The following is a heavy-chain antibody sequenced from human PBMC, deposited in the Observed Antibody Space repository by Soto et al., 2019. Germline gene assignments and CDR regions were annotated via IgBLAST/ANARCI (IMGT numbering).Heavy chain of an antibody. CDR3: VNQCMWGGDY. Sequence: PGGSLRLSCSASGFTFRSYAMNWIRQAPGKGLEYVSAITSNGGSTYYADSVKGRLTLSRDNSKNTLYLQMRSLRPEDTCVCYCVNQCMWGGDYWGQGTLVTVSS. D-gene: IGHD3-16*01. J-gene: IGHJ4*02. CDR2: ITSNGGST. CDR1: GFTFRSYA. V-gene: IGHV3-64D*06.